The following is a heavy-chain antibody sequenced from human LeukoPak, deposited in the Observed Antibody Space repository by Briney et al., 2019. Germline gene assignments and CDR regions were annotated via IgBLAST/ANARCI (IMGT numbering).Heavy chain of an antibody. Sequence: SETLSLTCTVSGGSISSSSYYWGWIRQPPGKGLEWIGSIYYSGSTYYNPSLKSRVTTSVDRSKNQFSLKLSSVTAADTAVYYCASLVGARIKGDYWGQGTLVTVSS. V-gene: IGHV4-39*07. CDR1: GGSISSSSYY. D-gene: IGHD1-26*01. CDR2: IYYSGST. CDR3: ASLVGARIKGDY. J-gene: IGHJ4*02.